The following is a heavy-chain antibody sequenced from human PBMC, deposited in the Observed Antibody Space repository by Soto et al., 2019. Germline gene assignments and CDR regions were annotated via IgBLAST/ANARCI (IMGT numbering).Heavy chain of an antibody. J-gene: IGHJ6*02. CDR3: ARQGFGPLHGHVDV. CDR1: GGSISSYY. D-gene: IGHD3-10*01. CDR2: VHHRWGA. V-gene: IGHV4-59*08. Sequence: QVQLQESGPGLVKPSETMSLSCTVSGGSISSYYWSWFRQSPGKRMEWIGYVHHRWGASYNPPHQSRVAISLDTTKNKFSQKVPSVPARATSVYNCARQGFGPLHGHVDVWGQGTTVTVSS.